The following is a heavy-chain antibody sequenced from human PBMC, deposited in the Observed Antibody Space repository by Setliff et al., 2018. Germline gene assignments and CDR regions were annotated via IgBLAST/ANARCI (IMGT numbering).Heavy chain of an antibody. CDR1: GGSISSGTYY. V-gene: IGHV4-61*01. Sequence: PSETLSLTCSVSGGSISSGTYYWGWIRQSPGKGLEWIGYVYYTGNTNYNPSLKSRLTISVDPSKNQVSLKLKSATTADTAVYYCARDRTAYSYGLDVWGQGTTVTVSS. CDR2: VYYTGNT. CDR3: ARDRTAYSYGLDV. D-gene: IGHD5-18*01. J-gene: IGHJ6*02.